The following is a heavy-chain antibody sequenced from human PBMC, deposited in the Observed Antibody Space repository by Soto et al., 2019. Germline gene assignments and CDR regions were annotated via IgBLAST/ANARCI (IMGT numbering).Heavy chain of an antibody. CDR2: INPNSGGT. CDR3: ARGGRRIEGNWFDX. Sequence: VSLKVSCNASGYTFTGYYMHWVRQAPGQGLEWMGWINPNSGGTNYAQKFQGRVTMTRDTSISTAYMELSRLRSDDTAVYYCARGGRRIEGNWFDXWGQGTLVTVSX. CDR1: GYTFTGYY. V-gene: IGHV1-2*02. J-gene: IGHJ5*02. D-gene: IGHD1-26*01.